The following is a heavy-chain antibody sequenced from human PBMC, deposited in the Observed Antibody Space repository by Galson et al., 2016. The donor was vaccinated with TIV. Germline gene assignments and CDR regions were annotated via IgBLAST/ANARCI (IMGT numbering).Heavy chain of an antibody. D-gene: IGHD4-11*01. J-gene: IGHJ4*02. CDR3: ARDGRAEGDYNAWGDY. CDR1: GSTVSGYS. V-gene: IGHV3-66*01. Sequence: SLRLSCAASGSTVSGYSLTWVRQAPGKGLEWVSIIHADGRTYYGGAVRDRVTISRDNSKNTVYLQMSSLRAEDTAVYYCARDGRAEGDYNAWGDYWGQGALVTVSS. CDR2: IHADGRT.